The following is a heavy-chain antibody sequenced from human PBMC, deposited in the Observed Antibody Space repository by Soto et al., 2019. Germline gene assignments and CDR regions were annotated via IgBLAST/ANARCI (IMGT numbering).Heavy chain of an antibody. D-gene: IGHD3-10*01. CDR1: GFTFSSDG. Sequence: QVQLVESGGGVVQPGRSLRLSCAASGFTFSSDGMHWVRQAPGKGLEWVAVISYDGSDKYYEASVKGRFTISRDNSKNTLYLQMHSLRPEDTAVYYCAKDRGAYYRVDYWGQGTLVTVSS. V-gene: IGHV3-30*18. CDR3: AKDRGAYYRVDY. J-gene: IGHJ4*02. CDR2: ISYDGSDK.